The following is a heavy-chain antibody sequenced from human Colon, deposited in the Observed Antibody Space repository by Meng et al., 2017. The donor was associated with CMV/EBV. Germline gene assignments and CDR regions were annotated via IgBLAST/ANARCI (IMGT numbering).Heavy chain of an antibody. CDR3: ARDREGWGYYFDY. J-gene: IGHJ4*02. V-gene: IGHV4-61*01. CDR2: IYYSGST. D-gene: IGHD3-16*01. CDR1: GGSVSSGNYY. Sequence: SETLSLTCTVSGGSVSSGNYYWSWIRQPPGKGLEWIGYIYYSGSTNYNPSLKSRVTISVDTSKNQFSLKLSSVTAADTAVYYCARDREGWGYYFDYWGQGTLVTVSS.